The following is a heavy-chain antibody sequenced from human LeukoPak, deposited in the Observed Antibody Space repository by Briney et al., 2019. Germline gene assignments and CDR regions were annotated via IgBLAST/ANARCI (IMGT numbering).Heavy chain of an antibody. CDR3: GRAGFGTAYNRFYYYMDV. D-gene: IGHD3-10*01. CDR2: IFHSGIA. J-gene: IGHJ6*03. V-gene: IGHV4-38-2*01. CDR1: NYPITSDYY. Sequence: SETLSLTCEVSNYPITSDYYRVWIRQPPGQGLEWIGQIFHSGIAHYNPSLKSRVTMSVDTSRSQFSVNLNSVTAADTAVYYCGRAGFGTAYNRFYYYMDVWGKGTTVTVSS.